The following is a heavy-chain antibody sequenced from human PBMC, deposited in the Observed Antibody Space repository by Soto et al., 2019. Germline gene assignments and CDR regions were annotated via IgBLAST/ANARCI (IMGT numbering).Heavy chain of an antibody. CDR3: ARGDPYYDFWSGPNWFDP. J-gene: IGHJ5*02. D-gene: IGHD3-3*01. CDR2: IYHSGST. CDR1: GGSISRSTW. V-gene: IGHV4-4*02. Sequence: SDTLSLTSAVPGGSISRSTWWSWVRQPPGKGLEWIGEIYHSGSTNYNPSLKSRVTISVDKSKNQFSLKLSSVTAADTAVYYCARGDPYYDFWSGPNWFDPWGQGTLVTVSS.